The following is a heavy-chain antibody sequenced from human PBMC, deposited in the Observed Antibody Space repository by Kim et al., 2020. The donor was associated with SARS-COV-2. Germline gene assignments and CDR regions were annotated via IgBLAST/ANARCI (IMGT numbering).Heavy chain of an antibody. CDR3: ARRIGSTNFIDS. Sequence: SETLSLTCSVSDDSISDNTYSWAWFRQPPGKGLEWIGNLYYSGSAYYSPSLKSRVTMSADTSKRHISLKLNSVTASDTAVYYCARRIGSTNFIDSWGQG. CDR2: LYYSGSA. V-gene: IGHV4-39*02. J-gene: IGHJ5*01. CDR1: DDSISDNTYS. D-gene: IGHD1-26*01.